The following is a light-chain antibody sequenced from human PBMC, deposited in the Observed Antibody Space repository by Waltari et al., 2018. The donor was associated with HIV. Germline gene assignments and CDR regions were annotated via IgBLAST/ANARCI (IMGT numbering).Light chain of an antibody. V-gene: IGLV1-40*01. CDR2: GNS. J-gene: IGLJ3*02. CDR1: SSNIGAGYD. Sequence: QSVLTQPPSMSGAPGQRVTISCTGSSSNIGAGYDVHWYQQLPGTAPKLLIYGNSNRPSGVPDRFSGSKSGTSASLAITGLQAEDEADYYCGTWDSSLSAEVFGGGTKLTVL. CDR3: GTWDSSLSAEV.